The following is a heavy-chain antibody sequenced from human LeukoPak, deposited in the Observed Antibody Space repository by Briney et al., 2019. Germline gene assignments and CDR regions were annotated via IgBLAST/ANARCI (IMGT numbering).Heavy chain of an antibody. CDR3: ARHWMTVAPYWYLDL. CDR2: IYYSGTT. V-gene: IGHV4-59*08. CDR1: RGSISSYY. Sequence: PSETLSLTCTVSRGSISSYYWSWIRQPPGKGPEWIGYIYYSGTTNYNPSLKSRVTISVDSSKNQFSLQLSSVTAADTAIYYCARHWMTVAPYWYLDLWGRGTLVTVSS. J-gene: IGHJ2*01. D-gene: IGHD6-19*01.